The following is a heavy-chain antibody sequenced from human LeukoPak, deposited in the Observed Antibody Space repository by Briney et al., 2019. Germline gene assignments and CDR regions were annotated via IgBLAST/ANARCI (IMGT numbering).Heavy chain of an antibody. Sequence: SETLSLTCAVHGGSFSGYYWTWIRQPPGKGLEWVGEINHSGRTNYNPSLKSRVTISVDTSKNQFSLKLSSVTAADTAVYYCARDDYSTAFDIWGQGTMVTVSS. CDR1: GGSFSGYY. D-gene: IGHD4-11*01. CDR3: ARDDYSTAFDI. J-gene: IGHJ3*02. V-gene: IGHV4-34*01. CDR2: INHSGRT.